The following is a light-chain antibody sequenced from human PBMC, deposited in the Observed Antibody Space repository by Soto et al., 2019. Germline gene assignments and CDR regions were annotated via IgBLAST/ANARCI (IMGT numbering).Light chain of an antibody. CDR3: QSYDSSLSSYV. Sequence: QSVLTQPPSVSGAPGQRVTISCTGSSSNIGAGYDVHWYRQLPGTAPKLLIYDNNNRPSGVPDRFSGSKSGTSASLAITGLQAEDEADYYCQSYDSSLSSYVFGPGTKVTVL. V-gene: IGLV1-40*01. CDR1: SSNIGAGYD. CDR2: DNN. J-gene: IGLJ1*01.